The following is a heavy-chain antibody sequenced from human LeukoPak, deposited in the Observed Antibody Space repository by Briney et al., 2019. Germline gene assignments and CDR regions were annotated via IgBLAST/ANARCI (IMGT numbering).Heavy chain of an antibody. Sequence: GGSLRLSCAASGFTFNSYSMNWVRQAPGKGLEWVSSISSSSYIYYADSVKGRFTISRDNAKNPLYLQMNSLRAEDTAVYYCARDYTGIVGAHDYWGQGTLVTVSS. J-gene: IGHJ4*02. CDR3: ARDYTGIVGAHDY. CDR1: GFTFNSYS. CDR2: ISSSSYI. V-gene: IGHV3-21*01. D-gene: IGHD1-26*01.